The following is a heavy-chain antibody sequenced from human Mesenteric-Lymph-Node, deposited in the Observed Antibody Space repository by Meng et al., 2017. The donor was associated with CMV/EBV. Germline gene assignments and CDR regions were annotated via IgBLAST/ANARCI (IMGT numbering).Heavy chain of an antibody. CDR1: GGSTSSSSYY. CDR3: ASVGGVLWFGEPFAF. V-gene: IGHV4-39*07. Sequence: SETLSLTCTVAGGSTSSSSYYWGWIRQPPGKGLEWIATIYYSGSTYYNPSLKNRVTILIDTSKNQFSLRLNSVTAADAAVYYCASVGGVLWFGEPFAFWGQGTMVTVSS. CDR2: IYYSGST. J-gene: IGHJ3*01. D-gene: IGHD3-10*01.